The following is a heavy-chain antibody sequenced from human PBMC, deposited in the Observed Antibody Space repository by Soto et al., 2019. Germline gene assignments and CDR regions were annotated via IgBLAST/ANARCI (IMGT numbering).Heavy chain of an antibody. D-gene: IGHD6-13*01. CDR2: IIPIFGTA. V-gene: IGHV1-69*01. CDR3: ARELDIAAAGPDAFDI. CDR1: GGTFSSYA. J-gene: IGHJ3*02. Sequence: QVQLVQSGAEVKKPGSSVKVSCKASGGTFSSYAISWVRQAPGQGLEWMGGIIPIFGTANYAQKFQGRVTITADESTSTAYMELSSLRSEDTAVYYCARELDIAAAGPDAFDIWGQGTMVTVSS.